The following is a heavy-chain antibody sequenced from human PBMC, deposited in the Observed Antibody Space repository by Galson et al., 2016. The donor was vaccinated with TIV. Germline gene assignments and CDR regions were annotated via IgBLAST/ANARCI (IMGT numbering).Heavy chain of an antibody. D-gene: IGHD3-10*01. CDR3: ARAAGRNGATCHATCESFDF. Sequence: CAISGDSVSSNSAAWNWIRQSPSSGLEWLGRTYCRSRCYYDYAVSVKSRITIESDTSKNQFSLQLNSVTSEDTAVYYCARAAGRNGATCHATCESFDFWGQGTKVTVSS. CDR1: GDSVSSNSAA. J-gene: IGHJ3*01. CDR2: TYCRSRCYY. V-gene: IGHV6-1*01.